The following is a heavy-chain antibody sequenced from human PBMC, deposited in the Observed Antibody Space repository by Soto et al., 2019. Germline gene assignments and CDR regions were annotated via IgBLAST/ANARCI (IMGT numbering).Heavy chain of an antibody. J-gene: IGHJ5*02. Sequence: QVQLVQSGAEVKKPGASVKVSCNASGYTFTSYDINWVRQATGQGLEWMGWMNPNSGNTGYAQKFQGRVTMTRNTSIRTAYMALSSLRSEDTAVYYCARAPPLTAAGRTWFDPWGQGTLVTVSS. CDR3: ARAPPLTAAGRTWFDP. CDR1: GYTFTSYD. D-gene: IGHD6-13*01. V-gene: IGHV1-8*01. CDR2: MNPNSGNT.